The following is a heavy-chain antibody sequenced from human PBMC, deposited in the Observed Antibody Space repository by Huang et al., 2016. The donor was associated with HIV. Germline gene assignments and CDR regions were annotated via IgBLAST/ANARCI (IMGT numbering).Heavy chain of an antibody. CDR2: SIPYNGNT. J-gene: IGHJ3*02. V-gene: IGHV1-18*01. D-gene: IGHD3-10*01. CDR1: GYTFTPYN. Sequence: QVQLVQSGAEVKKPGASVKVSCKTSGYTFTPYNINWVRQVPGGGLEWIVWSIPYNGNTNYAQRVQGRVTMTTDTSTTTAYMELRSLRSDDTAVYFCARQGFGRNDAFDIWGQGTMVSVSS. CDR3: ARQGFGRNDAFDI.